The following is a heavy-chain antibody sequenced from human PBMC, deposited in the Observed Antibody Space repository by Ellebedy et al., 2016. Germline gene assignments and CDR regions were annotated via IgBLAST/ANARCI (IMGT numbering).Heavy chain of an antibody. J-gene: IGHJ4*02. D-gene: IGHD3-10*01. CDR1: GYTFSDDY. CDR2: VNPDNGAT. V-gene: IGHV1-2*02. CDR3: VRDLWDGSDF. Sequence: ASVKVSXXASGYTFSDDYMHWVRQAPGQGLEWMGWVNPDNGATNYAQKFHGRVTMTRDTSISTVWMELDSLKSDDTAIYYCVRDLWDGSDFWGPGSLVTASS.